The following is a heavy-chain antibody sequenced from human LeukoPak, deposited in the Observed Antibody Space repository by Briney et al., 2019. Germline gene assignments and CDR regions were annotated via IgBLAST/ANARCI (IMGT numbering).Heavy chain of an antibody. CDR2: ISVGDRSA. CDR1: GFTFGSYA. Sequence: PGGSLRLSCAASGFTFGSYAMSWVRQAPGKGLEWVSSISVGDRSAYYADSVKGRFTISRDNARNTLYLQMNSLRAEDTALYYCARDYDKDWWGQGTLVTVSS. CDR3: ARDYDKDW. V-gene: IGHV3-23*01. D-gene: IGHD3-22*01. J-gene: IGHJ4*02.